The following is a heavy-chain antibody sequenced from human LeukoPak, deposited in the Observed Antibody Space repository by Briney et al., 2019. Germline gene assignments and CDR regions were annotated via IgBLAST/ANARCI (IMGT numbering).Heavy chain of an antibody. Sequence: SVKVSCKASGGTFSSYAISWVRQAPGQGLEWMGRIIPIFGTANYAQKFQGRVTITTDESTSTAYMELSSLRSEDTAVYYCASDRTMVRVVIYWGQGTLVTVSS. CDR3: ASDRTMVRVVIY. J-gene: IGHJ4*02. CDR1: GGTFSSYA. V-gene: IGHV1-69*05. D-gene: IGHD3-10*01. CDR2: IIPIFGTA.